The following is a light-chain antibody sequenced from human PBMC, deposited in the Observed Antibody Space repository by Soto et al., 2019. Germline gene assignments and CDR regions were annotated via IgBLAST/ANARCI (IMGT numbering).Light chain of an antibody. V-gene: IGLV2-14*01. CDR1: SSDVGAHNF. CDR3: SSYTSISTLV. CDR2: EVS. J-gene: IGLJ1*01. Sequence: QSVLTQPASVSGSPGQAITISCSGSSSDVGAHNFVSWYQHHPGKAPKLMIYEVSNRPSGVSNRFSGSKSGNTASLTISGLQTEDEADYFCSSYTSISTLVFGTGTKVTVL.